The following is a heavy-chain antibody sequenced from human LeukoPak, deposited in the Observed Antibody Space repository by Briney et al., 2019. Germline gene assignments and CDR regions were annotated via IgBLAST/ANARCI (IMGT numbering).Heavy chain of an antibody. Sequence: SETLSLTCTVSGGSISSYYWSWIRQPPGKGLEWIGYIYYSGSTNYSPSLKSRVTISVDTSKNQFSLKLSSVTAADTAVYYCARTTEGGYSYGYFYYYYMDVWGKGTTVTISS. V-gene: IGHV4-59*01. CDR2: IYYSGST. J-gene: IGHJ6*03. D-gene: IGHD5-18*01. CDR3: ARTTEGGYSYGYFYYYYMDV. CDR1: GGSISSYY.